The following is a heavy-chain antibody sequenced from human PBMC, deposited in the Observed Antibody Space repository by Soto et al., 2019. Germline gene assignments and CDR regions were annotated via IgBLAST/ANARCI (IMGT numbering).Heavy chain of an antibody. J-gene: IGHJ4*02. CDR1: GFTFTKSG. V-gene: IGHV3-23*01. CDR2: IGGSGRKT. Sequence: WGSLRLSCAASGFTFTKSGMSWVRQAPGKGLEWVAGIGGSGRKTYYADSVKGRFSISRDNSKNSLFLQMNSLSADDTAIYYCAKDGLSDSPSAIDYWGRGTLVTVSS. D-gene: IGHD6-13*01. CDR3: AKDGLSDSPSAIDY.